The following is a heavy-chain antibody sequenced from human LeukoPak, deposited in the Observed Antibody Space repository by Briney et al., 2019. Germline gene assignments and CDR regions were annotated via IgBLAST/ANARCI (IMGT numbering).Heavy chain of an antibody. D-gene: IGHD3-3*01. Sequence: GGSLRHSCVVSGFTVSNNYMSWVRQAPGKGLEWVSVLYGGGSTYYADSVKGRFTVSRDNSKNTVYLQMNSLRAEDTAVYYCARRGVWSGSPLVFDYWGQGTLVTVSS. V-gene: IGHV3-66*02. CDR3: ARRGVWSGSPLVFDY. CDR2: LYGGGST. CDR1: GFTVSNNY. J-gene: IGHJ4*02.